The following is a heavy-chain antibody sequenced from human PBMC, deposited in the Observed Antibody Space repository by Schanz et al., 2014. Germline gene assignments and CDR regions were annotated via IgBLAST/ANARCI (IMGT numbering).Heavy chain of an antibody. V-gene: IGHV1-2*02. CDR2: ITPNSGGT. J-gene: IGHJ5*02. Sequence: QVQLVQSGAEVKKPGASVKVSCKASGYTFSSYGISWVRQAPGQGLEWMGWITPNSGGTKFAQKFQGRVTMTRDTSITTAYMELSRLRSDDTAVYYCAKGLADWFDLWGQGTLVTVSS. CDR1: GYTFSSYG. CDR3: AKGLADWFDL.